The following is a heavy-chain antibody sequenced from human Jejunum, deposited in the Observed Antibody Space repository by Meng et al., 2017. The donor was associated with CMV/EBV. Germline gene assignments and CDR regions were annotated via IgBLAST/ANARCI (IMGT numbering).Heavy chain of an antibody. CDR2: ISTYNGNT. J-gene: IGHJ4*02. CDR3: ARSRVSYSSSSASAY. D-gene: IGHD6-6*01. Sequence: QVQLVQSGAEEKKPGASVKVSCKSSGYTFTSYDIKWVRQAPGQGLEWMGWISTYNGNTHIGRSFQGRLSMTTDTSTKTAYMELRSVRSYDTAVYFCARSRVSYSSSSASAYWGQGTLVTVSS. V-gene: IGHV1-18*01. CDR1: GYTFTSYD.